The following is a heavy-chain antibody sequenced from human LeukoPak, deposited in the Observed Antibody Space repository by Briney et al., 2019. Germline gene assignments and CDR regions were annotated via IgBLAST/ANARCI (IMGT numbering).Heavy chain of an antibody. CDR1: GYTFTSYG. CDR2: ISAYNGNT. D-gene: IGHD3-9*01. J-gene: IGHJ6*02. Sequence: ASVKVSCKASGYTFTSYGISWVRQAPGQGLEWMGWISAYNGNTNYAQKLQGRVTMTTDTSTSTAYMELRSLRSDDTAVYYCARGEDDTEVDYYYGMDVWDQGTTVTVSS. V-gene: IGHV1-18*01. CDR3: ARGEDDTEVDYYYGMDV.